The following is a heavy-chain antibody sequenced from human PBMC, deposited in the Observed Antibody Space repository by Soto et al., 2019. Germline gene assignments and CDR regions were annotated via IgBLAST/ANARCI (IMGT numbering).Heavy chain of an antibody. D-gene: IGHD5-12*01. J-gene: IGHJ6*02. Sequence: GGSLKLSSKGSGYSLTSSLISWVLQMPGKGLEWMGRIDPSDSYTNYSPSFQGHVTISADKSISTAYLQWSSLKASDTAMYYCASEGYSGYDDYYYGMDVWGQGTTVTVSS. CDR1: GYSLTSSL. CDR2: IDPSDSYT. CDR3: ASEGYSGYDDYYYGMDV. V-gene: IGHV5-10-1*01.